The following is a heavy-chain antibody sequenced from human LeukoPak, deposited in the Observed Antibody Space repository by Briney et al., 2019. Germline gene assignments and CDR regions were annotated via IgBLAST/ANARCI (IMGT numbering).Heavy chain of an antibody. CDR2: IYYSGST. V-gene: IGHV4-61*01. J-gene: IGHJ4*02. CDR3: ASIPYGSGSYYTFDY. Sequence: SETLSLTCTVSGGSISSSSYYWSWIRQPPGKGLEWIGYIYYSGSTNYNPSLKSRVTISVDTSKNQFSLKLSSVTAADTAVYYCASIPYGSGSYYTFDYWGQGTLVTVSS. CDR1: GGSISSSSYY. D-gene: IGHD3-10*01.